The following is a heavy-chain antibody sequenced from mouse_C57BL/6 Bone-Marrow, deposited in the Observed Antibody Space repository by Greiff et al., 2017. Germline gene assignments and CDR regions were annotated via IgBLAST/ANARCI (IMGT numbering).Heavy chain of an antibody. J-gene: IGHJ3*01. D-gene: IGHD1-1*01. Sequence: EVKLVESGGGLVKPGGSLKLSCAASGFTFSDYGIHWVRRAPERGLEWVAYISSGSSTIYYAATVKGRFTLSRDTAKNTLFLQLTSLRSEDTAMYYCSRGELPGFAYWGQGTLVTVSA. CDR2: ISSGSSTI. V-gene: IGHV5-17*01. CDR3: SRGELPGFAY. CDR1: GFTFSDYG.